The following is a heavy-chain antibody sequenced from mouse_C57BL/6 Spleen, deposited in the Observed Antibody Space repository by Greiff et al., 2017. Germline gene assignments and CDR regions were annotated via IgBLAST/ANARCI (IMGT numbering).Heavy chain of an antibody. CDR1: GYTFTSYW. V-gene: IGHV1-64*01. Sequence: VQLQQPGAELVKPGASVKLSCKASGYTFTSYWMHWVKQRPGQGLEWIGMIHPNSGSTNYNEKFKSKATLTVDKSSSPAYMQLSSLTSEDSAVYYCAREGDYYGSSYDFAYWGQGTLVTVSA. J-gene: IGHJ3*01. CDR2: IHPNSGST. CDR3: AREGDYYGSSYDFAY. D-gene: IGHD1-1*01.